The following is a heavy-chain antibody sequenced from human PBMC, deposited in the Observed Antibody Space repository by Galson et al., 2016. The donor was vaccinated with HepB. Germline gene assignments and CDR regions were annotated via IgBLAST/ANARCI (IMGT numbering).Heavy chain of an antibody. CDR3: ARADDYGDYTDAFDI. CDR2: ISSSSSFT. Sequence: SLRLSCAASGFTFSDYYMTWIRQAPGKGLEWISYISSSSSFTNYADSVKGRFTISRDNAKNSLYLQMNSLRAEDTAVYYCARADDYGDYTDAFDIWGQGTMVTVSS. D-gene: IGHD4-17*01. CDR1: GFTFSDYY. J-gene: IGHJ3*02. V-gene: IGHV3-11*06.